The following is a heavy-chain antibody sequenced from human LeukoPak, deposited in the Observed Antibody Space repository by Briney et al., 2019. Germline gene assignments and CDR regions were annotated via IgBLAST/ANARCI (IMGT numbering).Heavy chain of an antibody. D-gene: IGHD3-22*01. CDR3: ATPLDYYDRSDSHQGGD. V-gene: IGHV3-7*03. CDR1: GFTVSGNY. Sequence: GGSLRLSCAASGFTVSGNYMNWVRQAPGKGLEWVANIKHDGSEKNYVDSVKGRFTISRDNAKNSLYLQMNSLRAEDTAVYYCATPLDYYDRSDSHQGGDWGQGTLVTVSS. CDR2: IKHDGSEK. J-gene: IGHJ4*02.